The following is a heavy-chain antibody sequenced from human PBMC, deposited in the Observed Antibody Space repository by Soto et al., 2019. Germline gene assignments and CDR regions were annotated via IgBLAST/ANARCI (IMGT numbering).Heavy chain of an antibody. Sequence: QVQLQESGPGLVKPSQTLSLPGTVSGGSIRSGDYYWSWIRQPPGKGLEWIGYSYYSGSTYYNPSLKSRVTISVDTSKNQFSLKLSSVTAADTAVYYCARVQDGLRFFDYGGQGTLVTVSS. D-gene: IGHD5-12*01. V-gene: IGHV4-30-4*01. CDR1: GGSIRSGDYY. J-gene: IGHJ4*02. CDR3: ARVQDGLRFFDY. CDR2: SYYSGST.